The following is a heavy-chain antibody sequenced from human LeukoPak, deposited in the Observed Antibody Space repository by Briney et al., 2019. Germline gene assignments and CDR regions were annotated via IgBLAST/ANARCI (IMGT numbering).Heavy chain of an antibody. CDR1: RGTFSSYA. CDR3: ARSRRMGIVVVPAIYMDV. CDR2: MLPIFGTA. Sequence: ASVKVSCKVSRGTFSSYAISWVRQAPGQGLEWMGGMLPIFGTANYAQKFQGRVTITTDESTSTAYMELSSLRSEDTAVYYCARSRRMGIVVVPAIYMDVWGKGTTVTVSS. D-gene: IGHD2-2*03. J-gene: IGHJ6*03. V-gene: IGHV1-69*05.